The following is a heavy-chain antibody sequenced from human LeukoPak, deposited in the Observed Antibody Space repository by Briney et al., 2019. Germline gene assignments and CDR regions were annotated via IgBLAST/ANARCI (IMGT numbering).Heavy chain of an antibody. J-gene: IGHJ4*02. CDR3: ARRYCGSTSCQPLDY. Sequence: PGESLRLSCAASGFAFTTYSMSWVRQAPGKGLEWVSSISNNNNYIYYADSVKGRFTVSRDNAKSSLYLQMNRLGADDTAVYYCARRYCGSTSCQPLDYWGQGTLVTVSS. CDR1: GFAFTTYS. CDR2: ISNNNNYI. V-gene: IGHV3-21*01. D-gene: IGHD2-2*01.